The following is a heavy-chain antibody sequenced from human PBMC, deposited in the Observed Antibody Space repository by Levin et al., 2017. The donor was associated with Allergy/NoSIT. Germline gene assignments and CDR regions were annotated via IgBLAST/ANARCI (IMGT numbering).Heavy chain of an antibody. J-gene: IGHJ4*02. CDR2: ISYDGSNK. Sequence: GESLKISCAASGFTFSSYGMHWVRQAPGKGLEWVAVISYDGSNKYYADSVKGRFTISRDNSKNTLYLQMNSLRAEDTAVYYCAKDSLRYSSSWYYFDYWGQGTLVTVSS. CDR1: GFTFSSYG. V-gene: IGHV3-30*18. D-gene: IGHD6-13*01. CDR3: AKDSLRYSSSWYYFDY.